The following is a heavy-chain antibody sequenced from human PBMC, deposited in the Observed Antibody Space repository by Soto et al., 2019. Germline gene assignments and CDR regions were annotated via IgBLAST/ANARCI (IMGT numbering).Heavy chain of an antibody. CDR1: GFTFSSYS. J-gene: IGHJ5*02. CDR3: ARDRALGDSEVTEFDP. Sequence: GGSLRLSCAASGFTFSSYSMNWVRQAPGKGLEWVSSLSSSTRYIYYADSVKGRFTISRDNAKNSLYLQMNSLRAEDTAVYYCARDRALGDSEVTEFDPWGQGTLVTVSS. CDR2: LSSSTRYI. V-gene: IGHV3-21*01. D-gene: IGHD2-21*02.